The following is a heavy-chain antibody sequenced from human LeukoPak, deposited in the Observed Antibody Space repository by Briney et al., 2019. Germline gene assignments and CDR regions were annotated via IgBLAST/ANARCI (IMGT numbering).Heavy chain of an antibody. J-gene: IGHJ6*03. CDR3: ARGDPYYDFWSGYYTWGSYYYYMDV. V-gene: IGHV1-8*03. CDR2: MNPNSGNT. Sequence: GASVKVSCKASGYTFTDYYIHWVRQATGQGLEWMGWMNPNSGNTGYAQKFQGRVTITRNTSISTAYMELSSLRSEDTAVYYCARGDPYYDFWSGYYTWGSYYYYMDVWGKGTTVTVSS. D-gene: IGHD3-3*01. CDR1: GYTFTDYY.